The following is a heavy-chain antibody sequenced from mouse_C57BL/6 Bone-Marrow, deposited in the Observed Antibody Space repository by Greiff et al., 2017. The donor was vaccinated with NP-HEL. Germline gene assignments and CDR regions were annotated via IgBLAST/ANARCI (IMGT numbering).Heavy chain of an antibody. Sequence: VQLVESGPELVKPGASVKISCKASGYAFSSSWMNWVKQRPGKGLEWIGRIYPGDGDTNYNGKFKGKATLTADKSSSTAYMQLSSLTSEDSAVYFCARSPLNYSFDYWGQGTTLTVSS. J-gene: IGHJ2*01. D-gene: IGHD2-12*01. CDR1: GYAFSSSW. V-gene: IGHV1-82*01. CDR3: ARSPLNYSFDY. CDR2: IYPGDGDT.